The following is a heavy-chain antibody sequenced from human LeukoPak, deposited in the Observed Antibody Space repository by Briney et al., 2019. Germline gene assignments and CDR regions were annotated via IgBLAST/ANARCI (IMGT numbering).Heavy chain of an antibody. CDR2: ISGSGGST. D-gene: IGHD3-22*01. V-gene: IGHV3-23*01. J-gene: IGHJ4*02. Sequence: GGSLRLSCVASGFTFSSYAMSWVRQAPGKGLEWVSAISGSGGSTYYADSVKGRFTISRDNSKNTLYLQMNSLRAEDTAVYYCAHDSSGYYYFDYWGQGTLVTVSS. CDR1: GFTFSSYA. CDR3: AHDSSGYYYFDY.